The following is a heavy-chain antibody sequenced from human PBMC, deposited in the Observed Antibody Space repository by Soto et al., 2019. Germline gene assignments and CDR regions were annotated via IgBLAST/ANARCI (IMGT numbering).Heavy chain of an antibody. Sequence: WTWIRQPPGKGLEWMGYIYYSGTTTNYNPSLKSRVTLSVDTSKNQFSLKLSSVTAADTAVYYCARLGGSYAVPHFDYWGQGTLVTVYS. CDR2: IYYSGTT. CDR3: ARLGGSYAVPHFDY. D-gene: IGHD1-26*01. J-gene: IGHJ4*02. V-gene: IGHV4-59*08.